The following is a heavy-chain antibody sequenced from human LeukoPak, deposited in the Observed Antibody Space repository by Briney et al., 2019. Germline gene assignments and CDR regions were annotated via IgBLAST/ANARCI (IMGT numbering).Heavy chain of an antibody. V-gene: IGHV1-2*02. CDR2: INPNSGGT. D-gene: IGHD1-26*01. CDR3: ARGMEPYYYMDV. J-gene: IGHJ6*03. Sequence: GASVKVSCKASGYAFNGYYMHWVRQAPGQGLEWMGWINPNSGGTNYAQKFQGRVTMTRDTSISTAYMELSRLRSDDTAVYYCARGMEPYYYMDVWGKGTTVTVSS. CDR1: GYAFNGYY.